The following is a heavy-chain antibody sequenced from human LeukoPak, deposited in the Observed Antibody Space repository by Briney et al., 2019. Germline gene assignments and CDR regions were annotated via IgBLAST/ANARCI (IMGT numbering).Heavy chain of an antibody. J-gene: IGHJ6*03. CDR2: IYTSGST. D-gene: IGHD3-22*01. CDR1: GGSISSYY. Sequence: PSETLSLTCTVSGGSISSYYWSWIRQPAGKGLEWIGRIYTSGSTNYNPSLKSRVTMSVDTSKNQFSLKLSSVTAADTAVYYCARHSWIDNSGGVNYYMDVWGKGTTVTISS. CDR3: ARHSWIDNSGGVNYYMDV. V-gene: IGHV4-4*07.